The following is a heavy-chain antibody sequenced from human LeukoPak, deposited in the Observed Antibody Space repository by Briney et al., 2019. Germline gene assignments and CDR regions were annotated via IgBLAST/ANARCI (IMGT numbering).Heavy chain of an antibody. CDR2: ISSGRSYI. D-gene: IGHD3-3*01. J-gene: IGHJ6*04. CDR1: GFTFSSYS. Sequence: GGSLSLSCAASGFTFSSYSMNCVRQAPGGGLEWVSSISSGRSYIYYTDSVKGRFTISRDNAKNSLYLQMNSLRAEDTAVYYCARDTPVSITIFGVVPGGMDVWGKGTTVTVSS. CDR3: ARDTPVSITIFGVVPGGMDV. V-gene: IGHV3-21*01.